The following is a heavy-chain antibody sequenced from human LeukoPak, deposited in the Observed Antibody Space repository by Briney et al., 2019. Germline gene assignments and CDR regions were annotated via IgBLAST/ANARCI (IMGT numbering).Heavy chain of an antibody. J-gene: IGHJ6*04. CDR3: VRGREVRGRSMDV. Sequence: PWGSLRLSCAASGFNFSSHWMHWVRQAPGKGLVWVSRLRSSGNGTTYADSVKGRFTISRDNAKNTLFLQMNSLRIEDTAVYYCVRGREVRGRSMDVWGKGTTVIVSP. D-gene: IGHD3-10*01. CDR1: GFNFSSHW. CDR2: LRSSGNGT. V-gene: IGHV3-74*03.